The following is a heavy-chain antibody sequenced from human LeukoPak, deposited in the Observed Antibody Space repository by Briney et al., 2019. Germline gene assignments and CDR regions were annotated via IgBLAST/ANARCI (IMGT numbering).Heavy chain of an antibody. D-gene: IGHD3-22*01. CDR3: ARHSDYYDSSGYLDY. CDR2: IYPGDSDT. J-gene: IGHJ4*02. Sequence: GESLKISCKGSGYSFTSYWIGWVGQMPGKGLEWMGIIYPGDSDTRYSPSFQGQVTISADKSISTAYLQWSSLKASDTAMYYCARHSDYYDSSGYLDYWGQGTLVTVSS. CDR1: GYSFTSYW. V-gene: IGHV5-51*01.